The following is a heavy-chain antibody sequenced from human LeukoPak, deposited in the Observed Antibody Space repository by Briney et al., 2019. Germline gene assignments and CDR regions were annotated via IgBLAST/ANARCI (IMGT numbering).Heavy chain of an antibody. D-gene: IGHD3-22*01. CDR3: ARGAYYYED. V-gene: IGHV3-48*01. J-gene: IGHJ4*02. CDR2: ISSSSSTI. Sequence: QPGGSLRLSCAASGFVFSTYSMNWVRQAPGKGLEWVSYISSSSSTIYYADSVKGRFTISRDNAKNSLYLQMNSLRAEDTAVYYCARGAYYYEDWGREPWSPSPQ. CDR1: GFVFSTYS.